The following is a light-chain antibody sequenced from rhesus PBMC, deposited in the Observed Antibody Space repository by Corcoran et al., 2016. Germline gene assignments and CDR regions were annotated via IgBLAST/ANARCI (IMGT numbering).Light chain of an antibody. J-gene: IGKJ4*01. CDR3: LQEYTSPLT. V-gene: IGKV1-94*01. Sequence: DIQMTQSPSSLSASVGDRVTVTCRARQGINKALSWYQQKPGKAPTLLIYAASSLQTGVSSRFSGTGSGTDYTLTIRSLQPEDVATSYCLQEYTSPLTFGGGTKVEIK. CDR1: QGINKA. CDR2: AAS.